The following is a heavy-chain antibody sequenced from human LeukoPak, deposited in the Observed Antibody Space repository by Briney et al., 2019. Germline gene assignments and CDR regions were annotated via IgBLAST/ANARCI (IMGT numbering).Heavy chain of an antibody. D-gene: IGHD6-13*01. CDR1: GFTFSSYW. J-gene: IGHJ4*02. V-gene: IGHV3-23*01. CDR2: ISAGGGST. Sequence: GGSLRLSCAASGFTFSSYWMTWVRQAPGKGLEWVSAISAGGGSTYYADSVKGRFTISRDNSKNTLYLQMNSLRAEDTAVYFCAKDRTAAPGTGVVYWGQGTLVTVSS. CDR3: AKDRTAAPGTGVVY.